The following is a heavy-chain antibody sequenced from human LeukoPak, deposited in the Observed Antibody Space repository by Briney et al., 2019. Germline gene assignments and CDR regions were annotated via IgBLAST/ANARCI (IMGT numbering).Heavy chain of an antibody. D-gene: IGHD6-19*01. CDR2: INPSGGST. J-gene: IGHJ3*01. Sequence: GASVKVSCKASGYTFTSYYMHWVRQAPGQGLEWMAMINPSGGSTTYAQEFQGRVTVTRDMSTSTVYMELSSLRSEDTAVYYCARVKAVAAILAFDLWGQGTVVTVSS. CDR1: GYTFTSYY. V-gene: IGHV1-46*01. CDR3: ARVKAVAAILAFDL.